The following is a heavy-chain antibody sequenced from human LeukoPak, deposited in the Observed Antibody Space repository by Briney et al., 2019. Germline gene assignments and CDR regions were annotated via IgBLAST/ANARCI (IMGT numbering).Heavy chain of an antibody. J-gene: IGHJ4*02. Sequence: GGSLRLSCAASGFTFSSYAMSWVRQAPGKGLEWVSAISGSGGSTYYADSVKGRFTISRDNSKNTLYLQMNSLRAEDTAVYYCARHLSGITGYTYGRGIDYWGQGALVTVSS. CDR3: ARHLSGITGYTYGRGIDY. CDR2: ISGSGGST. CDR1: GFTFSSYA. D-gene: IGHD5-18*01. V-gene: IGHV3-23*01.